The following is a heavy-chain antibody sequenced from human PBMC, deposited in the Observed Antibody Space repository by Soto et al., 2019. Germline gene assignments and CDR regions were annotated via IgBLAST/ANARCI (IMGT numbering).Heavy chain of an antibody. J-gene: IGHJ6*02. Sequence: QITLKESGPTLVKPTQTLTLTCTFSGFSLSTSGVGVGWIRQPPGKALEWLALIYWDDDKRYSPSLRSRLTINKDTSKTQVVLTMTNIDPVDTATYYCIQSRCGGDCLQSYASHYYYGMDVWGQGTTVTVSS. V-gene: IGHV2-5*02. CDR3: IQSRCGGDCLQSYASHYYYGMDV. CDR2: IYWDDDK. D-gene: IGHD2-21*02. CDR1: GFSLSTSGVG.